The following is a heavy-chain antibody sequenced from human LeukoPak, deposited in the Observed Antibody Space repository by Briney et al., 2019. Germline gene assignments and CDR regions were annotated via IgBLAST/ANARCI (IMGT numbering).Heavy chain of an antibody. Sequence: SETLSLTCTVSGGSISSSSYYRGWIRQPPGKGLEWIGSIYYSGSTYYNPSLKGRVTISVDTSKNQFSLKLSSVTAVDTAVYYCASTSGSYDYWGQGTLVTVSS. V-gene: IGHV4-39*01. CDR1: GGSISSSSYY. J-gene: IGHJ4*02. D-gene: IGHD1-26*01. CDR3: ASTSGSYDY. CDR2: IYYSGST.